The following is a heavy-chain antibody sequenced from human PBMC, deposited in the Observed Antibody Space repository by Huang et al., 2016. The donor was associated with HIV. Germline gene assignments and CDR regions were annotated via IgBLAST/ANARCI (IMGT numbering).Heavy chain of an antibody. D-gene: IGHD4-17*01. Sequence: QVQLQESGPGLVKPSETLSLTCPVSGGSVSSGSYYWSWIRQPPGKGLEWIGYIYYSGSTNYNPCLKSRVTISVDTSKNQFSLKRSAVTAADTAVYYCARVDLLLGKYGDYEENAFDIWGQGTMVTVSS. CDR3: ARVDLLLGKYGDYEENAFDI. V-gene: IGHV4-61*01. CDR2: IYYSGST. J-gene: IGHJ3*02. CDR1: GGSVSSGSYY.